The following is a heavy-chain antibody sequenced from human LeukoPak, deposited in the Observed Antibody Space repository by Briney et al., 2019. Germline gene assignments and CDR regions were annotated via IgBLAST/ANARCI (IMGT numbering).Heavy chain of an antibody. J-gene: IGHJ5*02. Sequence: ASVKASCKASGGTFNSYAISWVRQAPGQGLEWMGRIIPILNIANYAQKFQGIVTITADKSTSTAYMELSSLRSEDTAVYYCARGVDGGNSDWFDPWGQGTLVTVSS. CDR3: ARGVDGGNSDWFDP. V-gene: IGHV1-69*04. D-gene: IGHD4-23*01. CDR1: GGTFNSYA. CDR2: IIPILNIA.